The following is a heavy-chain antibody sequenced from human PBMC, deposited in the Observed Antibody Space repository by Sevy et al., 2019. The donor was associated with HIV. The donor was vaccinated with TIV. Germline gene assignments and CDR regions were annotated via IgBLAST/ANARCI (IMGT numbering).Heavy chain of an antibody. CDR3: ARLPTGLQSFNYLLSTYFDS. D-gene: IGHD3-9*01. CDR2: IKQDGSET. J-gene: IGHJ4*02. Sequence: GGSLRLSCAASGFDFNNHWMSWVRQAPEKGLEWVANIKQDGSETYYVDSLEGRFTISRDNAKNPLSLQMNNLRAEDTAVYYCARLPTGLQSFNYLLSTYFDSWGQGTLVTVSS. V-gene: IGHV3-7*01. CDR1: GFDFNNHW.